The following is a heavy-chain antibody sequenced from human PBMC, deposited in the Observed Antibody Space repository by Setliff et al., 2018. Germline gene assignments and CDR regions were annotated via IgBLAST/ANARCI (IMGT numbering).Heavy chain of an antibody. CDR3: STELGE. Sequence: PGGSLRLSCAASGLTFDNYAFSWVRQAPGKGLEWISYINNWGYSTYYADSVKGRFTISRDNAKNSLYLQVNSLRVEDTGVYYCSTELGEWGQGTPVTVSS. CDR2: INNWGYST. CDR1: GLTFDNYA. D-gene: IGHD3-16*01. V-gene: IGHV3-48*03. J-gene: IGHJ4*02.